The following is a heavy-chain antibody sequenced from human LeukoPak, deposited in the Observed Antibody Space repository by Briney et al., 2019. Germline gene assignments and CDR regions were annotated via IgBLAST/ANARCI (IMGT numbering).Heavy chain of an antibody. V-gene: IGHV1-3*03. CDR3: ARGDRYGGNLGFDP. J-gene: IGHJ5*02. Sequence: ASVKVSCKAPGYTFTGYYMHWVRQAPGQRLEWMGWINAGNGNTKYSQDFQGRVTITRDTSASTAFMELSSLTSEDMAVYYCARGDRYGGNLGFDPWGQGTLVTVSS. D-gene: IGHD4-23*01. CDR2: INAGNGNT. CDR1: GYTFTGYY.